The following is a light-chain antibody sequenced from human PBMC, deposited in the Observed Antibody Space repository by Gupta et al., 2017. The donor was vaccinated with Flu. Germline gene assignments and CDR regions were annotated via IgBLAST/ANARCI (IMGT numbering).Light chain of an antibody. CDR3: SSDAGGDSLI. CDR2: EVT. CDR1: SSDIGGHNF. J-gene: IGLJ2*01. Sequence: QSALTQPPSASGSPGQSVTISCTGSSSDIGGHNFVSWYQQHPGKAPKLLIYEVTKRPAGVPDRFSGSKSGDTASLTVSGLQAEEEADYSCSSDAGGDSLIFGGGTKLTVL. V-gene: IGLV2-8*01.